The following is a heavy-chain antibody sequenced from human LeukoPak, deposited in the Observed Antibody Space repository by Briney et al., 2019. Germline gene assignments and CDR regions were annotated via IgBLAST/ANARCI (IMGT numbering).Heavy chain of an antibody. CDR2: IYHSGST. J-gene: IGHJ4*02. CDR1: GGSISSGGYS. CDR3: ARLTSVDTAADY. Sequence: PSETLSLTCAVSGGSISSGGYSWSWIRQPPGKGLEWIGYIYHSGSTYYNPSLKSRVTISVDRSKNQFSLKLSSVTAADTAVYYCARLTSVDTAADYWGQGTLVTVSS. D-gene: IGHD5-18*01. V-gene: IGHV4-30-2*01.